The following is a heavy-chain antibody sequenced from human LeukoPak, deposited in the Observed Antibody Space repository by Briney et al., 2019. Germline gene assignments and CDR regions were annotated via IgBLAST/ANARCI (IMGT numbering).Heavy chain of an antibody. CDR2: ISSSSSYI. Sequence: GGSLRLSCAASGFTFSSYSMNWVRQAPGKGLEWVSSISSSSSYIYYADSVKGRFTISRDNAKNSLYLQMNSLRAEDTAVYYCAGRPYCSSTSCYTVNYYYYYMDVWGKGTTVTVSS. J-gene: IGHJ6*03. CDR3: AGRPYCSSTSCYTVNYYYYYMDV. V-gene: IGHV3-21*01. CDR1: GFTFSSYS. D-gene: IGHD2-2*02.